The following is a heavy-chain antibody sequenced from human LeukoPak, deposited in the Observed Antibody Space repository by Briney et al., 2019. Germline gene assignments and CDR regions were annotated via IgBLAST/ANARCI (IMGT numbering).Heavy chain of an antibody. Sequence: GESLKISCKGSGYSFTGYWIGWVRQMPGKGLEWMGIIYPGDSDTRYSPSFQGQVTISADKSISTAYLQWSSLKASDTAMYYCARHKEYYYDSSGYPLSTRGIDYWGQGTLVTVSS. CDR2: IYPGDSDT. D-gene: IGHD3-22*01. V-gene: IGHV5-51*01. CDR3: ARHKEYYYDSSGYPLSTRGIDY. J-gene: IGHJ4*02. CDR1: GYSFTGYW.